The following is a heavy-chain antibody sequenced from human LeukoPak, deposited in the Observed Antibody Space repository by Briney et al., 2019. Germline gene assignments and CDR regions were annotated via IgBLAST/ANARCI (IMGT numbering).Heavy chain of an antibody. V-gene: IGHV3-66*01. D-gene: IGHD3-22*01. Sequence: GGSLRLSCAASGFTVSNNYMSWVRQAPGKGLEWVSVIYSAGGTYYPDSVKGRFTISRDNSKNTLYLQMNSLRVEDTAVYYCARDSSGPAYWGQGTLVTVSS. CDR3: ARDSSGPAY. J-gene: IGHJ4*02. CDR2: IYSAGGT. CDR1: GFTVSNNY.